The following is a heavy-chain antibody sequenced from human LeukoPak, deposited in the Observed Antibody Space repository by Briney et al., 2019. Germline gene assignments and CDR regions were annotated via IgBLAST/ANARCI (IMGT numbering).Heavy chain of an antibody. CDR1: GFTFDDYA. Sequence: PGRSLRLSCAASGFTFDDYAMHWVRQAPGKGLEWVSGISWNSGSIGYADSVKGRFSISRDNAKNSLYLQMNSLRAEDTALYYCAKGVSYYYYGMDVWGQGTTVTVSS. CDR3: AKGVSYYYYGMDV. J-gene: IGHJ6*02. V-gene: IGHV3-9*01. CDR2: ISWNSGSI.